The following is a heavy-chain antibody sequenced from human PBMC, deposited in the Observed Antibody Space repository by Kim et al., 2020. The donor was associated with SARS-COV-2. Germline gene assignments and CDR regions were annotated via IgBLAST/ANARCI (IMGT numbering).Heavy chain of an antibody. J-gene: IGHJ4*02. V-gene: IGHV5-10-1*01. D-gene: IGHD3-10*01. CDR2: IDPSDSYT. CDR1: GYSFTSYW. Sequence: GESLKISCKGSGYSFTSYWISWVRQMPGKGLEWMGRIDPSDSYTNYSPSFQGHVTISADKSISTACLQWSSLKASDTGMYYCARHEAYYYGDGYWGQGTLVTVSS. CDR3: ARHEAYYYGDGY.